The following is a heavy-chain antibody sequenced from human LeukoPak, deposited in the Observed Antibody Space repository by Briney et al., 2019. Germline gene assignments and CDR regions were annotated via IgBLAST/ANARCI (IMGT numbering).Heavy chain of an antibody. Sequence: PSQTLSLTCAVSGGSISSGGYSWSWIRQPPGKGLEWIGYIYHSGSTYYNPSLKSRVTISVDRSKNQFSLKLSSVTAADTAVYYCARLRVLAENWYYFDYWGQGTLVTVSS. CDR2: IYHSGST. D-gene: IGHD3-3*02. V-gene: IGHV4-30-2*01. CDR3: ARLRVLAENWYYFDY. CDR1: GGSISSGGYS. J-gene: IGHJ4*02.